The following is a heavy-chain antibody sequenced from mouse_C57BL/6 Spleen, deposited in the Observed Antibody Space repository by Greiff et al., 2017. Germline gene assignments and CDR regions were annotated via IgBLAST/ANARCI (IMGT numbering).Heavy chain of an antibody. CDR1: GFSFNTYA. J-gene: IGHJ1*03. CDR2: IRSKSNNYAT. Sequence: EVKLVESGGGLVQPKGSLKLSCAASGFSFNTYAMNWVRQAPGKGLEWVARIRSKSNNYATYYADSVKDRFTISRDDSESMLYLQMNNLKTEDTAMYYCVRHPYDSWYFDVWGTGTTVTVSS. V-gene: IGHV10-1*01. CDR3: VRHPYDSWYFDV. D-gene: IGHD2-4*01.